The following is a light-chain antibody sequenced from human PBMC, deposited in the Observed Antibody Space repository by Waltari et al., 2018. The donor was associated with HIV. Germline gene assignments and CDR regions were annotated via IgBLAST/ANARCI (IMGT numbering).Light chain of an antibody. V-gene: IGKV1-16*01. CDR2: GAS. CDR1: HGIINH. Sequence: DIQMTQSPSSLSASVGDAVNNTCRASHGIINHLALTQQKPGTAPKSLIFGASILQSWVPSRFRGSGSATDFTLTINNLQAEDFATYFCQHYHSYPVTFGGGTKVE. CDR3: QHYHSYPVT. J-gene: IGKJ4*01.